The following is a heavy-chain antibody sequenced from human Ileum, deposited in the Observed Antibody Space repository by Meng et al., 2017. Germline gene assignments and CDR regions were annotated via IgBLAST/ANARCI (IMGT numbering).Heavy chain of an antibody. J-gene: IGHJ4*02. D-gene: IGHD7-27*01. CDR1: GGPCGTSEDR. V-gene: IGHV4-61*08. CDR3: ARDRWGSLDY. CDR2: AGT. Sequence: QGQRKEPGPGLEMPSEAFSLICTVSGGPCGTSEDRWGWSRQATRKGLEWIGYAGTNYNPSLKRRVTISVDTSKRQFCLQLTSVTAADTAVYCCARDRWGSLDYWGQGILVTVSS.